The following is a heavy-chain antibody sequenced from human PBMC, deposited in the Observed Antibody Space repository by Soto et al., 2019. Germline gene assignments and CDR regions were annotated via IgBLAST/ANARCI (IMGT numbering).Heavy chain of an antibody. CDR1: CGSISRSSYY. V-gene: IGHV4-39*01. CDR2: IYYSGST. D-gene: IGHD5-18*01. CDR3: ASRNTAMVTRYYYYGMDV. Sequence: SETVSLTCTVSCGSISRSSYYWGWIRQPPGKGLEWIGSIYYSGSTYYNPSLKSRVTISVHTSKNKLSLKLSSVTAADTAVYYCASRNTAMVTRYYYYGMDVWGQGTTVTVSS. J-gene: IGHJ6*02.